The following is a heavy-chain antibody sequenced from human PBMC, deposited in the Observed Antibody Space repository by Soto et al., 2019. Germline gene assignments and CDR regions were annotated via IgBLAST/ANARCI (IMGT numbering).Heavy chain of an antibody. D-gene: IGHD3-10*01. J-gene: IGHJ4*02. CDR2: ISGSGGST. Sequence: EVQLLESGGGLVQPGGSLRLSCAASGFTFSSYAMSWVRQAPGKGLEWVSAISGSGGSTYYADSVKGRFTISRDNSKNTLYLQMNSLRAEDTAVYYCAKNIHMVRGVIRRLIEPGPIDYWGQGTLVTVSS. V-gene: IGHV3-23*01. CDR3: AKNIHMVRGVIRRLIEPGPIDY. CDR1: GFTFSSYA.